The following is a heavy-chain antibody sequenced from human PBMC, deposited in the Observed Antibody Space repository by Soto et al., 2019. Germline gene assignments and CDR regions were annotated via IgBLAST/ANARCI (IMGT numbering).Heavy chain of an antibody. CDR3: AHSPPPRAAAGTGGFDP. J-gene: IGHJ5*02. CDR1: GFSLSTSGVG. CDR2: IYWNDDK. V-gene: IGHV2-5*01. Sequence: QITLKESGPTLVKPTQTLTLTCTFSGFSLSTSGVGVGWIRQPPGKALEWLALIYWNDDKRYSPALKSRLTITKDTSKNQVVLTMADMDPVDTATYYCAHSPPPRAAAGTGGFDPWGQGTLVTVSS. D-gene: IGHD6-13*01.